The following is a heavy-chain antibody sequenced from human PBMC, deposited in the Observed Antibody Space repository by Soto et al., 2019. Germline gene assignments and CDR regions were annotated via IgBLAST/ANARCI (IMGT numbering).Heavy chain of an antibody. CDR2: ISSSSSYI. D-gene: IGHD6-13*01. V-gene: IGHV3-21*01. J-gene: IGHJ6*02. CDR3: ARAVQQLVRGYYYYGMDV. Sequence: GGSLRLSCAASGFTFSSYSMNWVRQAPGKGLEWVPSISSSSSYIYYADSVKGRFTISRDNAKNSLYLQMNSLRAEDTAVYYCARAVQQLVRGYYYYGMDVWGQGTTVTVSS. CDR1: GFTFSSYS.